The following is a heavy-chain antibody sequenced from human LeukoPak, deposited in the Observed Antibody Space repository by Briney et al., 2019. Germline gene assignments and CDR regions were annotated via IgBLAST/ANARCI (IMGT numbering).Heavy chain of an antibody. CDR1: GGTFSSYA. D-gene: IGHD2-15*01. V-gene: IGHV1-69*13. CDR3: GSNQAGRSHYYYYGMDV. J-gene: IGHJ6*02. CDR2: IIPIFGTA. Sequence: GASVKVSCKASGGTFSSYAISWVRQAPGQGLEWMGGIIPIFGTANYAQKFQGRVTITADESTSTAYMELSSLRSEDTAVYYCGSNQAGRSHYYYYGMDVWGQGTTVTVSS.